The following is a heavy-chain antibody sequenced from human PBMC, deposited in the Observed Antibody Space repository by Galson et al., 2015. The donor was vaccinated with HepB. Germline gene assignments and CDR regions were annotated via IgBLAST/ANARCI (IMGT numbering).Heavy chain of an antibody. Sequence: SVKVSCKASGCTFTNYGISWVRQAPGRGLEWVGWISGYHGKTNYEQRLQGRVTVTADTATSTAYMELRGLRSDDTAVYYCARDWKGSGWYVDYWGQGTLVTVSS. D-gene: IGHD6-19*01. CDR1: GCTFTNYG. J-gene: IGHJ4*02. CDR2: ISGYHGKT. V-gene: IGHV1-18*01. CDR3: ARDWKGSGWYVDY.